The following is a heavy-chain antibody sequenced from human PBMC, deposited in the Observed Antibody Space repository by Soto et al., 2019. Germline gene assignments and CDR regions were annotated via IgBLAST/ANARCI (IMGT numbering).Heavy chain of an antibody. CDR2: ISYDGSNK. V-gene: IGHV3-30-3*01. CDR3: ARQGAYDFWSGYPSRYGMDV. Sequence: GGSLRLSCAASGLTFSSYAMHRVRQAPGKGLEWVAVISYDGSNKYYADSVKGRFTISRDNSKNTLYLQMNSLRAEDTAVYYCARQGAYDFWSGYPSRYGMDVWGQGTTVTVSS. J-gene: IGHJ6*02. D-gene: IGHD3-3*01. CDR1: GLTFSSYA.